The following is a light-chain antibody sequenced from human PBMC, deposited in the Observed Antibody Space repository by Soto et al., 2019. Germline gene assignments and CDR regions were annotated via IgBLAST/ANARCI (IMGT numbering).Light chain of an antibody. J-gene: IGKJ1*01. Sequence: AIQMTQSPSSLSASVGDRVTITCRASQGIRNDLGWYQQKPGKAPKLLIYAASSLQSGVPSRFSGSGSATDFTLTISSLQPEDFATYYCLQDYNYPPWTFGQGTKVDIK. V-gene: IGKV1-6*01. CDR2: AAS. CDR1: QGIRND. CDR3: LQDYNYPPWT.